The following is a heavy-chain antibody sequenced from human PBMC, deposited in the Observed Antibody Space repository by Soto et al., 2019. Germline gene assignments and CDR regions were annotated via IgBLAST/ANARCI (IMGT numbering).Heavy chain of an antibody. CDR2: ISGSGSNT. D-gene: IGHD1-26*01. Sequence: GSLRRPCSASGFTFTSYAMSWVRLTPGKGLEWVSAISGSGSNTFYADSVRVRFTISRDNYKNTVFLQMNNLRAEDKAVYFCARDRATFDYWGQGTRVTVYS. CDR1: GFTFTSYA. CDR3: ARDRATFDY. J-gene: IGHJ4*02. V-gene: IGHV3-23*01.